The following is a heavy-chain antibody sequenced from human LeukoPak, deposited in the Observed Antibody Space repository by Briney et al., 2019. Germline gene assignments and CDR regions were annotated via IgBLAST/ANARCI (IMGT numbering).Heavy chain of an antibody. D-gene: IGHD3-3*01. CDR2: IYYSGST. V-gene: IGHV4-59*01. CDR3: ASRSSIWSGYQDTLYYFDS. Sequence: SETLSLTCTVSGGSISSYYWSWIRQPPGKRLEWIGHIYYSGSTNYNPSLRSRVTISVDTSKNQFSLKLSSVTAADTAVYYCASRSSIWSGYQDTLYYFDSWGQGTLVTVSS. CDR1: GGSISSYY. J-gene: IGHJ4*02.